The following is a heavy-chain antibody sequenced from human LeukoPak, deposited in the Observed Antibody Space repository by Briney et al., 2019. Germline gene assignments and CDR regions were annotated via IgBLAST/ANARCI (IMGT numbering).Heavy chain of an antibody. CDR1: GFTFGDYA. J-gene: IGHJ4*02. Sequence: GGSLRLSCTASGFTFGDYAMSWVRQAPGKGLEWVGFIRSKAYGGTTEYAASVKGRFTISRDDSKSIAYLQMNSLKTEDTAVYYCTRDGYGKQWLVYYFDYWGQGTLVTVSS. CDR2: IRSKAYGGTT. D-gene: IGHD6-19*01. V-gene: IGHV3-49*04. CDR3: TRDGYGKQWLVYYFDY.